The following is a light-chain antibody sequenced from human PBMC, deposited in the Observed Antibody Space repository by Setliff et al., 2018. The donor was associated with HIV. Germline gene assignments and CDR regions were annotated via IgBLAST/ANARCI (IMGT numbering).Light chain of an antibody. V-gene: IGKV1-5*03. CDR2: KAS. Sequence: DIQMTQSPSTLSASVGDSVTFTCRASQSINDWLAWYQQKPGKVPKLLIYKASSLEDGVPSRFSGSGSGTEFTFTISSLQPDDFATYYCQQYTYSQTFGQWTKVDIK. CDR1: QSINDW. J-gene: IGKJ1*01. CDR3: QQYTYSQT.